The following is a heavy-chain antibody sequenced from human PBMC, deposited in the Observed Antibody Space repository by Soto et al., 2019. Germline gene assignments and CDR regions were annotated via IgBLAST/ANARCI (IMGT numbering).Heavy chain of an antibody. CDR2: ISGSGGST. J-gene: IGHJ6*02. D-gene: IGHD2-15*01. CDR3: ARGYCSGGSCYSFAPYYGMDV. Sequence: GGSLRLSCAASGFTFSSYAMSWVRQAPGKGLEWVSAISGSGGSTYYADSVKGRFTISRDNSKNTLYLQMNSLRAEDTAVYYCARGYCSGGSCYSFAPYYGMDVWGQGTTVTVSS. CDR1: GFTFSSYA. V-gene: IGHV3-23*01.